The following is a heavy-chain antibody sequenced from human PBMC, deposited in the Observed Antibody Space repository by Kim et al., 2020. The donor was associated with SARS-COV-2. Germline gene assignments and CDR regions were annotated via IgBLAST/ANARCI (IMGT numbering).Heavy chain of an antibody. V-gene: IGHV3-21*01. CDR3: ARVKGTRYYYYGMDV. D-gene: IGHD1-1*01. CDR2: ISSSSSYI. CDR1: GFTFSSYS. J-gene: IGHJ6*02. Sequence: GGSLRLSCAASGFTFSSYSMNWVRQAPGKGLEWVSSISSSSSYIYYADSVKGRFTISRDNAKNSLYLQMNSLRAEDTAVYYCARVKGTRYYYYGMDVWGQGATVTVSS.